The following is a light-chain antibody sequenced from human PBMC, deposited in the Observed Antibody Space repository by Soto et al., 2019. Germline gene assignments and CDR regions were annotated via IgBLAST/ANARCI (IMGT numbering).Light chain of an antibody. Sequence: QSALTQPASVSGSRGQSITISCTGTSSDVGGYNYVSWYQQHPGKAPKLLIYDVTNRPSVVSNRFSGSKSGNTASLTISGLQAEDEADYYCNSYTSSSNLVFGGGTKVTVL. J-gene: IGLJ3*02. V-gene: IGLV2-14*01. CDR2: DVT. CDR1: SSDVGGYNY. CDR3: NSYTSSSNLV.